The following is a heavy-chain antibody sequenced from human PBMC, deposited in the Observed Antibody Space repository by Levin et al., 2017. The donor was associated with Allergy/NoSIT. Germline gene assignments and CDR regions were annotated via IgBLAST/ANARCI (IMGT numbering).Heavy chain of an antibody. CDR1: GFTFSRYA. D-gene: IGHD3-10*01. CDR2: ISGSGGRI. CDR3: AKDLRGYGDFDY. Sequence: GGSLRLSCAASGFTFSRYAMSWVRQAPGKGLEWVSSISGSGGRILYADSVKGRFSISRDNSKNTLYMQMNTLRAEDTAVYYCAKDLRGYGDFDYWGQGTLVTVSS. J-gene: IGHJ4*02. V-gene: IGHV3-23*01.